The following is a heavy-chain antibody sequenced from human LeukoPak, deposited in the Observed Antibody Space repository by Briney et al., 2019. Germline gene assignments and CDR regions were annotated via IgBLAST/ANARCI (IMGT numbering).Heavy chain of an antibody. CDR3: AGRGHRYSRD. CDR1: GDSISSGY. J-gene: IGHJ1*01. D-gene: IGHD2-15*01. CDR2: IQDSGIT. V-gene: IGHV4-4*09. Sequence: PSETLSLRCNVSGDSISSGYWSWIRHSPGKGLEWIGFIQDSGITDYNPSLKSRLIISVDTSKNLFSLTLRSVTAADTAVYYCAGRGHRYSRDWGQGILVTVSS.